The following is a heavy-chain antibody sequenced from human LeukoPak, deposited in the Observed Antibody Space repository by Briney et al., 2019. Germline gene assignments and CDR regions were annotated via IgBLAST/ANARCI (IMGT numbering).Heavy chain of an antibody. V-gene: IGHV4-39*01. Sequence: SETLSLTCTVSGGSISSSSYYWGWIRQPPGKGLEWIGSIYYSGSTYYNPSLKSRVTISVDTSKNQFSLKLSSVTAADTAVYYCARSESGGIAAAGPLDYWGQGTLVTVSS. CDR2: IYYSGST. CDR3: ARSESGGIAAAGPLDY. J-gene: IGHJ4*02. D-gene: IGHD6-13*01. CDR1: GGSISSSSYY.